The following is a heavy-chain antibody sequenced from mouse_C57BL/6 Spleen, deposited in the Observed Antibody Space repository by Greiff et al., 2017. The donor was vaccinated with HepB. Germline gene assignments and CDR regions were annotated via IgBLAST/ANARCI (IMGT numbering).Heavy chain of an antibody. Sequence: QVQLQQSGAELVKPGASVKLSCKASGYTFTSYWMHWVKQRPGQGLEWIGMIHPNSGSTNYNEKFKSKATLTVDKSSSTAYMQLSSLTSEDSAVYYCGSTMITTRYYDVWGTGTTVTVSS. CDR3: GSTMITTRYYDV. J-gene: IGHJ1*03. CDR1: GYTFTSYW. CDR2: IHPNSGST. V-gene: IGHV1-64*01. D-gene: IGHD2-4*01.